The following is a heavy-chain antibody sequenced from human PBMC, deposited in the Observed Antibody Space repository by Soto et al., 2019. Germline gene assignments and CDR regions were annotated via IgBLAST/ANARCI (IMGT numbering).Heavy chain of an antibody. CDR1: GHTFTAYG. V-gene: IGHV1-18*01. J-gene: IGHJ4*02. Sequence: QVQLVQSGPEVTMPGASVKVSCKTSGHTFTAYGPAWLRQAPGQRPEWLGWVGTANANTNYAEKFQGRVTVTADRATTTTYRELRRLRSDDTAVEYCARELNTDPTAYYSNAYWGQGTLVTVSS. CDR2: VGTANANT. CDR3: ARELNTDPTAYYSNAY. D-gene: IGHD3-9*01.